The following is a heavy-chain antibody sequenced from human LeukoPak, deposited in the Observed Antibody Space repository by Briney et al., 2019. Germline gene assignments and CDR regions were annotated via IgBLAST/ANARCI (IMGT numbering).Heavy chain of an antibody. CDR1: GFTFSSYG. V-gene: IGHV3-23*01. J-gene: IGHJ4*02. D-gene: IGHD1-26*01. CDR3: ANRGLGTGAFDY. CDR2: ISGSGGST. Sequence: PGGSLRLSCAVSGFTFSSYGMSWVRQAPGKGLEWVSAISGSGGSTYYADSVKGRFTISRDNSKNTLYLQMNSLRAEDTAVYYCANRGLGTGAFDYWGQGTLVTVSS.